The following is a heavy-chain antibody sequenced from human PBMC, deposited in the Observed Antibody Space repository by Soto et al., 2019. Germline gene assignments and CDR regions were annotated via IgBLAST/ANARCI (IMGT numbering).Heavy chain of an antibody. CDR2: ISAYNGNT. CDR1: GYTFTSYG. J-gene: IGHJ4*02. CDR3: ASSADPSYYYGSGSPARFDY. D-gene: IGHD3-10*01. V-gene: IGHV1-18*01. Sequence: ASVKVSCKASGYTFTSYGISWVRQAPGQGLEWMGWISAYNGNTNYAQKLQGRVTMTTDTSTSTAYMELRSLRSDDTAVYYCASSADPSYYYGSGSPARFDYWAREPWSPSPQ.